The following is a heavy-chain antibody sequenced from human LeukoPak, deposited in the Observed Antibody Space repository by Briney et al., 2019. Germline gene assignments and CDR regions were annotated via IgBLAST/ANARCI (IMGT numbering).Heavy chain of an antibody. CDR1: GGSNSSSSYY. V-gene: IGHV4-61*05. CDR3: ARSFGGYSGSWYGADYYYYMDV. J-gene: IGHJ6*03. Sequence: PSETLSLTCTVSGGSNSSSSYYWSWIRQPPGKGLEWIGYIYDSGSTNYNPSLKSRVTISVDTSKNQFSLKLSSVTAADTAVYYCARSFGGYSGSWYGADYYYYMDVWGKGTTVTVSS. CDR2: IYDSGST. D-gene: IGHD6-13*01.